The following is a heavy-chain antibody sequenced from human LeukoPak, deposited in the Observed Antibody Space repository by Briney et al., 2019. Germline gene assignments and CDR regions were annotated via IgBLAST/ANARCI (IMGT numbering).Heavy chain of an antibody. J-gene: IGHJ6*03. CDR2: IYYSGST. CDR1: GGSISSSSYY. CDR3: ARSCDFWSGYYTYYYYMDV. D-gene: IGHD3-3*01. Sequence: SETLSLTCTVSGGSISSSSYYWGWIRQPPGKGLEWIGSIYYSGSTYYNTSLKSRVTISVDTSKNQFSLELSSVTAADTAVYYCARSCDFWSGYYTYYYYMDVWGKGTTVTVSS. V-gene: IGHV4-39*01.